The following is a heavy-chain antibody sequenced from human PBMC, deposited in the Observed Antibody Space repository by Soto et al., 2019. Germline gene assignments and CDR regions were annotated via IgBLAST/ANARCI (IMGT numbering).Heavy chain of an antibody. CDR3: ARKRPRDGSLEQFAY. D-gene: IGHD5-12*01. CDR2: IIPIFGTA. V-gene: IGHV1-69*12. CDR1: GGTFSSYA. Sequence: QVQLVQSGAEVKKPGSSVKVSCKASGGTFSSYAISWVRQAPGQGLEWMGGIIPIFGTANYAQKFQGRVTISADESTSTAYRELGSLRSEDTAVYYCARKRPRDGSLEQFAYWGQGTLVTVSS. J-gene: IGHJ4*02.